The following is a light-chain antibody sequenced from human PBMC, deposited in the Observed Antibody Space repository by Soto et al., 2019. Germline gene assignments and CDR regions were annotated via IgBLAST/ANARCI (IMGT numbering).Light chain of an antibody. J-gene: IGLJ1*01. CDR3: SSYAGSSNV. CDR1: SSDVGGYTY. Sequence: QSVLTQPPSASGSPVQSVSISCTGTSSDVGGYTYVSWYQQHPGKAPKLMIYEVNKRPSGVPDRFSGSKSGNTASLTVSGLQAEDEADYYCSSYAGSSNVFGTGNKVTV. V-gene: IGLV2-8*01. CDR2: EVN.